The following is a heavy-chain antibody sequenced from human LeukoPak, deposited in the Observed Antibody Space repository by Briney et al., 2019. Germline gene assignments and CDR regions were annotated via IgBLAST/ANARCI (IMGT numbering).Heavy chain of an antibody. CDR3: ARILSNYYYGMDV. CDR1: GGSISSYY. V-gene: IGHV4-59*08. CDR2: IYYSGST. Sequence: SETLSLTCTVSGGSISSYYWSWIRQPPGEGLEWIGYIYYSGSTNYNPSLKSRVTISVDTSKNQFSLKLSSVTAADTAVYYCARILSNYYYGMDVWGQGTTVTVSS. J-gene: IGHJ6*02. D-gene: IGHD3-10*01.